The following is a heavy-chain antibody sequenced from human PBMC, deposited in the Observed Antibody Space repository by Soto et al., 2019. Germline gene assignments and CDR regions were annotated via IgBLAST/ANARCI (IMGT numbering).Heavy chain of an antibody. CDR2: ISYDGSNK. CDR3: AKDRYSSSWYSAAPDY. Sequence: QVQLVESGGGVVQPGRSLRLSCAASGFTFSSYAMHWVRQAPGQGLEWVALISYDGSNKYYADSVKDRFTISRDISKNTLFLQMNSLRAEDTAVYYCAKDRYSSSWYSAAPDYWGQGTLVTVSS. V-gene: IGHV3-30*18. D-gene: IGHD6-13*01. CDR1: GFTFSSYA. J-gene: IGHJ4*02.